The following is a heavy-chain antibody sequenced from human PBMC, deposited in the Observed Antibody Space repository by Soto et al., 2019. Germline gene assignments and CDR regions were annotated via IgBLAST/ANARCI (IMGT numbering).Heavy chain of an antibody. CDR3: ARVSKGYSYGHVDY. CDR2: IWYDGSNK. Sequence: GGSLRLSCAASGFTFSSYGMHWVRQAPGKGLEWVAVIWYDGSNKYYADSVKGRFTISRDNSKNTLYLQMNSLRAEDTAVYYCARVSKGYSYGHVDYWGQGTLVTVSS. D-gene: IGHD5-18*01. CDR1: GFTFSSYG. J-gene: IGHJ4*02. V-gene: IGHV3-33*01.